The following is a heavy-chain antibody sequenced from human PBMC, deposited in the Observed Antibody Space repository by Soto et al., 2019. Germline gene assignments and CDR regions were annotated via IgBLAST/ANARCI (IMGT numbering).Heavy chain of an antibody. CDR1: GGTVSNDNCY. D-gene: IGHD5-18*01. Sequence: HSEPLSLPCTSFGGTVSNDNCYWSWIRQPPGKGLEWIGYISYSGDANYNPSLKSRVSMSVDTSKNQFSLRLSSVTGADTAVYYCARDIRGYSRALDFWGQGYLVTVSS. J-gene: IGHJ4*02. V-gene: IGHV4-61*01. CDR3: ARDIRGYSRALDF. CDR2: ISYSGDA.